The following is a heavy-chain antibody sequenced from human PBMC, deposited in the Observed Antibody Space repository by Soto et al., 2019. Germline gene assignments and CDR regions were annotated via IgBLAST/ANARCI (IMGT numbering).Heavy chain of an antibody. CDR3: ARMGRITMVRGAHTFDY. CDR2: IYYSGST. D-gene: IGHD3-10*01. Sequence: PSETLSLTCTVSGGSISSYYWSWIRQPPGKGLEWIGYIYYSGSTNYNPSLKSRVTISVDTSKNQFSLKLSSVTAADTAVYYCARMGRITMVRGAHTFDYWGQGTLVTVSS. CDR1: GGSISSYY. V-gene: IGHV4-59*01. J-gene: IGHJ4*02.